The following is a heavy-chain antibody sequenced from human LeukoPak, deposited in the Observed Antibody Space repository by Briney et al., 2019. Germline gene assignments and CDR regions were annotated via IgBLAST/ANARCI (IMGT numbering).Heavy chain of an antibody. CDR3: ARHRLGDIVVVVAAPYYYYGMDV. Sequence: GESLQISCKGSGYSFTSYWIGWVRQMPGKGLEWMGIIYPGDSDTRYSPSFQGQVTISADKSISTAYLQWSSLKASDTAMYYCARHRLGDIVVVVAAPYYYYGMDVWGQGTTVTVSS. CDR1: GYSFTSYW. D-gene: IGHD2-15*01. J-gene: IGHJ6*02. CDR2: IYPGDSDT. V-gene: IGHV5-51*01.